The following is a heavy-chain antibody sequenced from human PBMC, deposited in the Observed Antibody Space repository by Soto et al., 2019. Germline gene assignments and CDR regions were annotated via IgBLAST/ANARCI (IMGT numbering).Heavy chain of an antibody. V-gene: IGHV3-15*07. D-gene: IGHD6-6*01. Sequence: EVQLVESGGGLVKSGGSLRLSCAASGFTFSDRWMNWVRQAPGKWLEWVGRIKSKSDGGTTDYAAPVKGRFTISRDASKTPPYLLMNSLKTEDTAVYYCTTSSAGYCYAMDVWGQGTTVTVSS. J-gene: IGHJ6*02. CDR3: TTSSAGYCYAMDV. CDR2: IKSKSDGGTT. CDR1: GFTFSDRW.